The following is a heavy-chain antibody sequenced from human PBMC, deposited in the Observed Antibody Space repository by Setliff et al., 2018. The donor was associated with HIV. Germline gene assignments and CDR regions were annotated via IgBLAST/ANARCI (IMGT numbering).Heavy chain of an antibody. J-gene: IGHJ4*02. V-gene: IGHV4-59*11. Sequence: SETLSLTCTVSGASISSHYWSWIRQSPGKELEWIGYIYSTGSTNYNPSLQSRVTISMDVSKNQFSLKLTSVTAADTAVYYCARVGLPYNSGRLDQWGQGSLVTVS. CDR3: ARVGLPYNSGRLDQ. CDR1: GASISSHY. D-gene: IGHD5-18*01. CDR2: IYSTGST.